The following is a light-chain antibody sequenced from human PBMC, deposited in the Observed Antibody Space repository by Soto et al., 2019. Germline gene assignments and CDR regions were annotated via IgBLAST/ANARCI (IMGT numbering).Light chain of an antibody. CDR3: QQYYSYPLT. CDR2: AAS. CDR1: QGISSY. V-gene: IGKV1-8*01. Sequence: AIRMTQSPSSLSASTGDRVTITFRASQGISSYLAWYQQKPGKAPKLLIYAASTLQSGGPSRFSGSGSGTDFTLTISCLQSEDFATYYCQQYYSYPLTFGQGTKVEIK. J-gene: IGKJ1*01.